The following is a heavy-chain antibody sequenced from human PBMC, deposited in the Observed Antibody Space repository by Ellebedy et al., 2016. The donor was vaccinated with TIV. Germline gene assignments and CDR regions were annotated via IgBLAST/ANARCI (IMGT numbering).Heavy chain of an antibody. CDR1: GGSISSGGYS. CDR2: IYHSGST. Sequence: SETLSLTCAVSGGSISSGGYSWSWIRQPPGKGLEWIGYIYHSGSTYYNPSLKSRVTISVDRSKNQFSLKLSSVTAADTAVYYCARDAVGATVVSDYWGQGTLVTVSS. J-gene: IGHJ4*02. D-gene: IGHD1-26*01. CDR3: ARDAVGATVVSDY. V-gene: IGHV4-30-2*01.